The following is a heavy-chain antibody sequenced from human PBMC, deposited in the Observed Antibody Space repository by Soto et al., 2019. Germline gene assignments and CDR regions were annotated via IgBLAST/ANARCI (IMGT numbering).Heavy chain of an antibody. J-gene: IGHJ5*02. Sequence: SLRTVGIHRVPQDAGKGRECVAVKTYGGSKKCSDSVKGRFTISRDTSEHVFYLQMNSLRTDDTAFYYFAKGPENTDDSNCLGTWGEATLLTVYS. V-gene: IGHV3-30*18. CDR2: KTYGGSKK. CDR1: SLRTVG. CDR3: AKGPENTDDSNCLGT. D-gene: IGHD3-16*01.